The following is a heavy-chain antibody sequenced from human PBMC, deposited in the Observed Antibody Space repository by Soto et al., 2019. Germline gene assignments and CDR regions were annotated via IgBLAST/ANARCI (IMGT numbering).Heavy chain of an antibody. D-gene: IGHD3-22*01. J-gene: IGHJ5*02. CDR3: ARGLYYYDSSAYYSP. Sequence: EVQLVESGGGLVKPGGSLRLSCAASGFTFSSYSMNWVRQAPGKGLEWVSSISSSSSYIYYADSVKGRFTISRDNAKNSLYLQMNSLRAEDTAVYSCARGLYYYDSSAYYSPWGQGTLVTVSS. CDR2: ISSSSSYI. V-gene: IGHV3-21*01. CDR1: GFTFSSYS.